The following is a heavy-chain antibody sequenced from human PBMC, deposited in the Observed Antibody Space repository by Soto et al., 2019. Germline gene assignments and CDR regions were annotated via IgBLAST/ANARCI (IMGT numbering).Heavy chain of an antibody. CDR3: ARGRIIVAGGFDP. D-gene: IGHD6-19*01. V-gene: IGHV1-8*01. Sequence: QVQLVQSGAEEKKPGASVKVSCKASGYTFTSYDIIWVRQATGQGLEWMGWMNPSTGNTDSAEKFQGRLTMTRNTSISTVYMELSSLSFEDTAVYYCARGRIIVAGGFDPWGQGTLVTVSS. CDR2: MNPSTGNT. J-gene: IGHJ5*02. CDR1: GYTFTSYD.